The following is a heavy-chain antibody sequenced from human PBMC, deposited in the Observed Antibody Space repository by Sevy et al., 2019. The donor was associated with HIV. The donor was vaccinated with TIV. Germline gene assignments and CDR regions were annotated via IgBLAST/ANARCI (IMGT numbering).Heavy chain of an antibody. D-gene: IGHD3-22*01. Sequence: GGSLRLSCAASGFTFSNAWMSWVRQAPGKGLEWVGRIKRKPDGGTTDNAAPVKGRFTISRDDSKNTLYLQMNSLKTEDTAVYYCYDSSGYYYESDYWGQGTLVTVSS. J-gene: IGHJ4*02. CDR2: IKRKPDGGTT. CDR3: YDSSGYYYESDY. CDR1: GFTFSNAW. V-gene: IGHV3-15*01.